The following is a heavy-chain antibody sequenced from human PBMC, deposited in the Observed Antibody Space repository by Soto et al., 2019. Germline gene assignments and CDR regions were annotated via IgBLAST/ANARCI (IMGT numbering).Heavy chain of an antibody. CDR3: ARGDPTYFDY. V-gene: IGHV3-74*01. D-gene: IGHD1-26*01. CDR1: GFTFSTYG. J-gene: IGHJ4*02. CDR2: ITAAGTST. Sequence: GGSLRLSCAASGFTFSTYGMHWVRQAPGEGLVWLSRITAAGTSTSSADSVKGRFTISRDNAKNTLYLQMNSLRAEDTAMYYCARGDPTYFDYWGQGILVTVSS.